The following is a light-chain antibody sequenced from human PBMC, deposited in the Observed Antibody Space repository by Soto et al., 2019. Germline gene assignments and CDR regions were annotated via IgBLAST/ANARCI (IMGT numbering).Light chain of an antibody. CDR3: QQYNSYSVYT. CDR1: QSISSW. V-gene: IGKV1-5*01. J-gene: IGKJ2*01. Sequence: DIQMTQSPSTLSASVGDRVTITCRASQSISSWLAWYQQKPGKAPKLLIYDASRLASGVPSRFSGNGSWTEFTLTISSLQPDDFATYYCQQYNSYSVYTFGQGTKLEIK. CDR2: DAS.